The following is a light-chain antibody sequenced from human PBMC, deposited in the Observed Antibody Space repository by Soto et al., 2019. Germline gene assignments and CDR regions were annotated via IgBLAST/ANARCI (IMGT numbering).Light chain of an antibody. CDR2: LGS. CDR1: QSLLESNGYNY. CDR3: MQAVQTPWA. J-gene: IGKJ1*01. V-gene: IGKV2-28*01. Sequence: DIVMTQSPLSLPVTPGEPASISCRSSQSLLESNGYNYLDWYLQKPGQSPQLLIYLGSNRASGVPDRFSGSGSGRDFTLKISRVEAEDVGVYYCMQAVQTPWAFGQGTKVEIK.